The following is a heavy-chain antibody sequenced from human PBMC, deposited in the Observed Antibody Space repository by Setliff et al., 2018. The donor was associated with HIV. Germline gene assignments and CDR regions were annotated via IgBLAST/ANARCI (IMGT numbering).Heavy chain of an antibody. CDR2: INPSGGST. J-gene: IGHJ5*02. Sequence: ASVKVSCKASGYTFTSYYMHWVRQAPGQGLEWMGIINPSGGSTSYAQKFQGRVTITRDTSASTAYMELSSLRSEDTAVYYCAREIRSIAAAGTGENWFDPWGQGTLVTVSS. CDR1: GYTFTSYY. D-gene: IGHD6-13*01. CDR3: AREIRSIAAAGTGENWFDP. V-gene: IGHV1-46*01.